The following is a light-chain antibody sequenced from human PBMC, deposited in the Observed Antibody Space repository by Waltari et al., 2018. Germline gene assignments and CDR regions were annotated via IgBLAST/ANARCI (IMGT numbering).Light chain of an antibody. CDR1: SPNTGAGYD. CDR2: RDD. Sequence: QSVLTQPPSVSGAPGQSVTTSATGSSPNTGAGYDVHWYQQIPGSAPKVVIYRDDNRPSGVPGRFSGSKSGTSASLSVTGLHSEDEADYFCQSYDRDLNAVLFGGGTKLTVL. CDR3: QSYDRDLNAVL. J-gene: IGLJ2*01. V-gene: IGLV1-40*01.